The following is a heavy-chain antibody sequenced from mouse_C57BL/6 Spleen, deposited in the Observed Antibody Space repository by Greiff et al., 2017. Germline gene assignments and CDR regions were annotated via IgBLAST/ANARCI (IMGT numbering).Heavy chain of an antibody. CDR3: ARGARFAY. V-gene: IGHV1-42*01. Sequence: VQLQQSGPELVKPGASVKISCKASGYSFTGYYMNWVKQSPEKSLEWIGEINPSTGGTTYNQKFKAKATLTVDKSSSTAYMQLKSLTSEDSAGYYCARGARFAYWGQGTLVTVSA. CDR1: GYSFTGYY. J-gene: IGHJ3*01. CDR2: INPSTGGT. D-gene: IGHD3-1*01.